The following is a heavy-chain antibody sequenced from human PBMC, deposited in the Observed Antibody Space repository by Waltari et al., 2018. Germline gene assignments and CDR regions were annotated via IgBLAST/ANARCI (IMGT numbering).Heavy chain of an antibody. CDR1: GASLSSNST. CDR2: MQYRGST. V-gene: IGHV4-39*01. J-gene: IGHJ1*01. CDR3: GRIAFGDEGGYFQH. Sequence: QLQLQESGPGLVKPPESRSLTCPVPGASLSSNSTGGWSRQTPGKGLEWMGNMQYRGSTFYNPSLKSRVTISLDTSKNQFSLRLSSVGAADTAVYFCGRIAFGDEGGYFQHWGQGTLVTVSS. D-gene: IGHD4-17*01.